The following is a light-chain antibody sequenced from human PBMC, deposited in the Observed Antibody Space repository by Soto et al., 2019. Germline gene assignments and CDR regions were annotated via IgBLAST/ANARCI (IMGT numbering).Light chain of an antibody. J-gene: IGKJ4*01. CDR1: QGISSA. CDR3: QQFNTYPALT. Sequence: AIQLTQSPSSLSASVGDRVTITCRASQGISSALAWYQQKPGKSPNLLTYDVSSLESGVPSRFSGSGSGTDFTLTISSLQPEDFATYYCQQFNTYPALTFGGGTKVEIK. V-gene: IGKV1-13*02. CDR2: DVS.